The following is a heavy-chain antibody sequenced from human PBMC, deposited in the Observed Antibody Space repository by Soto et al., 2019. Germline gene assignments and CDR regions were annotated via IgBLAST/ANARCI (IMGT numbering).Heavy chain of an antibody. J-gene: IGHJ4*02. CDR1: GFTVSNNY. CDR2: IYSGGYT. CDR3: APRPGGGGY. D-gene: IGHD3-10*01. Sequence: EVQLVESGGGLIQPGGSLRLSCAVSGFTVSNNYMSWVRQAPGKGLEGVSVIYSGGYTAYGDSVKGRFTISRDNSKNTQYLQMNSLSANAAAVFSGAPRPGGGGYWGQGTLVTVSS. V-gene: IGHV3-53*01.